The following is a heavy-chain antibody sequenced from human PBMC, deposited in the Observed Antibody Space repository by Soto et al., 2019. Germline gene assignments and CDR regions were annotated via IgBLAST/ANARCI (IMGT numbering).Heavy chain of an antibody. CDR3: TRGGNYYFDY. CDR1: GFTFSTSW. Sequence: EVQLVEAGGGLVQPGGSLRLSCAASGFTFSTSWIQWVRQAPGKGLVWVSRINGDGGTINYADSVKGQFTISRDNAKNTVYLQMNSLSADDTAVYYCTRGGNYYFDYWGQGTLVTVSS. D-gene: IGHD1-7*01. J-gene: IGHJ4*02. V-gene: IGHV3-74*01. CDR2: INGDGGTI.